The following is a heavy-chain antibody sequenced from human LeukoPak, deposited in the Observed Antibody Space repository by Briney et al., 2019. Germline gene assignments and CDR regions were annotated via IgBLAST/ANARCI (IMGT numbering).Heavy chain of an antibody. J-gene: IGHJ4*02. CDR3: ASSSDNYFDY. Sequence: SGGSRRLSCAASGFTVSSNYMSWVRQAPGKGLEWVSVIYSGGSTYYADSVKGRFTISRDNSKNTLYLQMNSLRAEDTAVYYCASSSDNYFDYWGQGTLVTVSS. CDR2: IYSGGST. V-gene: IGHV3-53*01. D-gene: IGHD6-6*01. CDR1: GFTVSSNY.